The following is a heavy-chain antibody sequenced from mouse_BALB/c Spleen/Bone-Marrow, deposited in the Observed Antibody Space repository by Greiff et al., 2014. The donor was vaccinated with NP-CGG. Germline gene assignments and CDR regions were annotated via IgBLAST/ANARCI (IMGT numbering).Heavy chain of an antibody. CDR3: SREPSNWGYY. V-gene: IGHV1-87*01. CDR1: GYTFTTYW. J-gene: IGHJ2*01. CDR2: IYPGEGDT. Sequence: QVQLKESGAELARPGASVKLSCKTSGYTFTTYWMQWVKQRPGQGLEWIGAIYPGEGDTRYTQKFKGKATLTADKSSSTAYMQLSNLTSEDSAVYHCSREPSNWGYYWGQGTTLTVSS.